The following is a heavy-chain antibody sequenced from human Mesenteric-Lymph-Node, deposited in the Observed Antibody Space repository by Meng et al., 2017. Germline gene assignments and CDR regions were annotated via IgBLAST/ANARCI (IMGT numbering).Heavy chain of an antibody. V-gene: IGHV4-39*01. Sequence: QLQLQESGPGLVKPSETLSLTCTVSGGSTSRRSYYWGWIRQLPGKGLEWIGSIYYSGSTYYNPSLKSRVTISVDTSKNQFSLKLSSVTAADTAVYYCASPLGILGIVDLWGRGTLVTVSS. D-gene: IGHD7-27*01. J-gene: IGHJ2*01. CDR2: IYYSGST. CDR1: GGSTSRRSYY. CDR3: ASPLGILGIVDL.